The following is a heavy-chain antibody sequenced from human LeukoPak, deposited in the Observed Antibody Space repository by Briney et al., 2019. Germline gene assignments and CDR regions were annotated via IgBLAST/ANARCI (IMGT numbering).Heavy chain of an antibody. CDR1: GFTFSTYW. V-gene: IGHV3-7*03. CDR3: TPDFVDTAMVTADNY. J-gene: IGHJ4*02. Sequence: GGSLRLSCAASGFTFSTYWMTWVRQAPGKGLEWVANIKPDGSQIYYVDSVKGRFTISRDNAKNSLYLQMNSLKTEDTAVYYCTPDFVDTAMVTADNYWGQGTLVTVSS. D-gene: IGHD5-18*01. CDR2: IKPDGSQI.